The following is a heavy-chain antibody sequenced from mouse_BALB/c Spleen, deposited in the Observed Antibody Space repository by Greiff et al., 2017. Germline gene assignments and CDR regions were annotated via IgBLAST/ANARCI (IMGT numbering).Heavy chain of an antibody. Sequence: EVKLMESGGGLVQPGGSMKLSCVASGFTFSNYWMNWVRQSPEKGLEWVAEIRLKSNNYATHYAESVKGRFTISRDDSKSSVYLQMNNLRAEDTGIYYCTRPNYYYAMDYWGQGTSVTVSS. V-gene: IGHV6-6*02. CDR1: GFTFSNYW. CDR2: IRLKSNNYAT. CDR3: TRPNYYYAMDY. J-gene: IGHJ4*01.